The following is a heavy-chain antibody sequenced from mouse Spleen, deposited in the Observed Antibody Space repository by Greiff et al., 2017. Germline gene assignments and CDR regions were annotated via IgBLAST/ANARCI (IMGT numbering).Heavy chain of an antibody. Sequence: QVQLQQSGAELARPGASVKLSCKASGYTFTSYGISWVKQRTGQGLEWIGEIYPRSGNTYYNEKFKGKATLTADKSSSTAYMELRSLTSEDSAVYFCARSDQLPDWYFDVWGTGTTVTVSS. CDR3: ARSDQLPDWYFDV. V-gene: IGHV1-81*01. CDR2: IYPRSGNT. J-gene: IGHJ1*03. CDR1: GYTFTSYG.